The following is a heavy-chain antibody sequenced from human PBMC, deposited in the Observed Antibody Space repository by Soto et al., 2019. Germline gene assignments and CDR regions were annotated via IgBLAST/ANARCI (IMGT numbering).Heavy chain of an antibody. CDR3: ARGTDIVVVPAAATGWFDP. CDR2: IIPIFGTA. V-gene: IGHV1-69*13. D-gene: IGHD2-2*01. J-gene: IGHJ5*02. CDR1: GGTFSSYA. Sequence: SVKVSCKASGGTFSSYAISWLRQSPGQGLEWMGGIIPIFGTANYAQKFQGRVTITADESTSTAYMELSSLRSEDTAVYYCARGTDIVVVPAAATGWFDPWGQGTLVTVSS.